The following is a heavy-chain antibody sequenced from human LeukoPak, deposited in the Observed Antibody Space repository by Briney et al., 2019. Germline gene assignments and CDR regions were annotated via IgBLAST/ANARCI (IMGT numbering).Heavy chain of an antibody. V-gene: IGHV4-59*01. CDR3: ARDDGAARYFDY. D-gene: IGHD6-25*01. CDR1: GGSISSYY. J-gene: IGHJ4*02. CDR2: IYYSGST. Sequence: SETLSLTCTVSGGSISSYYWSWIRQPPGKGLEWIGYIYYSGSTNYNPSLKSRVTVSVDTSKNQFSLKLSSVTAADTAVYYCARDDGAARYFDYWGQGTLVTVSS.